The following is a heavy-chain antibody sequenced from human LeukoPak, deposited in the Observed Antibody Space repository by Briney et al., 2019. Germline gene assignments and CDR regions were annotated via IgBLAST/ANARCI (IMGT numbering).Heavy chain of an antibody. CDR2: ISSSSSTI. J-gene: IGHJ4*02. D-gene: IGHD3-22*01. Sequence: GGSLRLSCAASGFTFSSYSMNWVRQAPGKGLEWVSYISSSSSTIYYADSVKGRFTISRDNAKNSLYLQMNSLRDEDTAVYYCARDYYDSSGPPSYSDYWGQGTLVTVSS. CDR3: ARDYYDSSGPPSYSDY. CDR1: GFTFSSYS. V-gene: IGHV3-48*02.